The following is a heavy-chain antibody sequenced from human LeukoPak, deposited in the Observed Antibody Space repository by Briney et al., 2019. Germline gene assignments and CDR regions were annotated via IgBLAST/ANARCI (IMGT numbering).Heavy chain of an antibody. J-gene: IGHJ5*02. CDR3: ARDGDAYNWFDP. D-gene: IGHD2-21*02. V-gene: IGHV4-34*01. CDR1: GGSFSGYY. Sequence: PSETLSLTCAVYGGSFSGYYWSWIRQPPGKGLEWIGEINHSGSTNYNPSLKSRVTISVDTSKNQFSLKLSSVTAADTAVYYCARDGDAYNWFDPWGQGTLVTVSS. CDR2: INHSGST.